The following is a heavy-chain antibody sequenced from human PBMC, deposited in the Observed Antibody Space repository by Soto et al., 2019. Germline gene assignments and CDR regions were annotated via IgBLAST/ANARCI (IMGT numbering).Heavy chain of an antibody. Sequence: QVQLVQSGAEVKKPGSSVKVSCKASGGTFSPYTINWVRQAPGQGLEWMGRIIPFHGVTNYAQKFQARVTITADKSTSTDYMELSGPRFEDTAMYYCTRDWEITVSTWSFGGFWGRGTLVTVSS. CDR1: GGTFSPYT. CDR3: TRDWEITVSTWSFGGF. V-gene: IGHV1-69*08. CDR2: IIPFHGVT. D-gene: IGHD3-10*01. J-gene: IGHJ4*02.